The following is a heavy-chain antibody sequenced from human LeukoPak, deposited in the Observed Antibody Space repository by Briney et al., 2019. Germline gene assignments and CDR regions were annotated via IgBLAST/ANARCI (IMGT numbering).Heavy chain of an antibody. J-gene: IGHJ4*02. CDR2: IYTSGST. V-gene: IGHV4-4*07. CDR1: GGSISSYY. CDR3: ARDLRYYYDSSGYFVPSRYYFDY. Sequence: SETLSLTCTVSGGSISSYYWSWIRQPAGKGLEWIGRIYTSGSTNYNPSLKSRVTMSVDTSKNQFSLKLSSVTAADTAVYYCARDLRYYYDSSGYFVPSRYYFDYWGQGTLVTVSS. D-gene: IGHD3-22*01.